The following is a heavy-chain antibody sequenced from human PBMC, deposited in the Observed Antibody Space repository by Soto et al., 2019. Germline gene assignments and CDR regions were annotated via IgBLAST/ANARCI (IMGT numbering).Heavy chain of an antibody. Sequence: PGGSLRLSSAASGFTFSSCGMHWVRQAPGKGLEWVAVISHDGSDKYYADSVKGRFTVSRDNAKNSLYLQLNSLRDEDTAVYYCAREMGACSDSSCYPGPYDSWGQGTLVTVSS. CDR2: ISHDGSDK. CDR3: AREMGACSDSSCYPGPYDS. J-gene: IGHJ5*02. V-gene: IGHV3-30*03. D-gene: IGHD3-16*01. CDR1: GFTFSSCG.